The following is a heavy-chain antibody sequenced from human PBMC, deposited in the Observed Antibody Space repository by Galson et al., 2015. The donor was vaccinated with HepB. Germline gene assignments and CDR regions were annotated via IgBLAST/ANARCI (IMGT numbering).Heavy chain of an antibody. Sequence: SVKDSCKASGYTFTSYGISWVRQAPGQGLEWMGWISAYNGNTNYAQKLQGRVTMTTDTSTSTAYMELRSLRSDDTAVYYCALPYCSSTSCYAHFQHWGQGTLVTVSS. CDR3: ALPYCSSTSCYAHFQH. CDR2: ISAYNGNT. J-gene: IGHJ1*01. D-gene: IGHD2-2*01. CDR1: GYTFTSYG. V-gene: IGHV1-18*01.